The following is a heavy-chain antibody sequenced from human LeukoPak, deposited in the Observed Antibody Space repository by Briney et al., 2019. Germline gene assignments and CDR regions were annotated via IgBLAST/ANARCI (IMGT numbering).Heavy chain of an antibody. Sequence: ASVKVSCKASGYTFTMYYIHWVRQAPGQGLEWMGVINPTDGATTNAQRFQGGVTMTRDMSTTTLSMCLRSLRSEDPAVYFCAREQKGGLRANLGGLFAAYYTYYYMDVWGRGTTVTVSS. D-gene: IGHD3-16*01. CDR3: AREQKGGLRANLGGLFAAYYTYYYMDV. J-gene: IGHJ6*03. V-gene: IGHV1-46*01. CDR2: INPTDGAT. CDR1: GYTFTMYY.